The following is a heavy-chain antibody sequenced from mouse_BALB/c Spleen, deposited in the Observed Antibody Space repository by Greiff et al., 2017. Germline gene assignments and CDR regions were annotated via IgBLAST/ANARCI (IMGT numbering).Heavy chain of an antibody. V-gene: IGHV1S81*02. CDR2: INPSNGRT. Sequence: QVQLQQSGAELVKPGASVKLSCKASGYTFTSYWMHWVKQRPGQGLEWIGEINPSNGRTNYNEKFKSKATLTVDKSSSTAYMQLSSLTSEDSAVYYCARGHYGNFPAWFAYWGQGTLVTVSA. J-gene: IGHJ3*01. CDR3: ARGHYGNFPAWFAY. D-gene: IGHD2-1*01. CDR1: GYTFTSYW.